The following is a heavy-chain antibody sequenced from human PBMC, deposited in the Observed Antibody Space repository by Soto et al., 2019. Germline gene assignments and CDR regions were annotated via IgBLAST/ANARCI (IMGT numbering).Heavy chain of an antibody. CDR1: GDTDTNYV. Sequence: SVKVSCKASGDTDTNYVVSWVRQAPGQGLEWMGGIFPKFGTTYSAQKLQDRLTITADESTSTVYMQLSSLRLDDTAVYYCEAEMTFGKLSVVWGQGTTVTVSS. D-gene: IGHD3-16*02. V-gene: IGHV1-69*13. CDR3: EAEMTFGKLSVV. CDR2: IFPKFGTT. J-gene: IGHJ6*02.